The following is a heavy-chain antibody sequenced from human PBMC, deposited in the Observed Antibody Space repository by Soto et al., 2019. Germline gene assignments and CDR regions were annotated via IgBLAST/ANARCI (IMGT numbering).Heavy chain of an antibody. D-gene: IGHD4-17*01. CDR2: ISYDGRRK. CDR3: AKEAGNYGDYAFDY. V-gene: IGHV3-30*18. CDR1: GFTFSRNG. Sequence: GGALRPSSAASGFTFSRNGMHWVRQGPGKGLEWVAVISYDGRRKYYTDAAKGRFTISRDTSKNTLYLQMNSLRGEDTAVYYCAKEAGNYGDYAFDYWGQGALVTVSS. J-gene: IGHJ4*02.